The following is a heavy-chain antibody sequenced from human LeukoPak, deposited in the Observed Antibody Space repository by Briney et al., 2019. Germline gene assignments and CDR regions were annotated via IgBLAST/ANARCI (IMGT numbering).Heavy chain of an antibody. Sequence: PPETLSLTCAVYGGSFSGYYWSWIRRPPGKGLEWIGEINHSGSTNYNPSLKSRVTISVDTSKNQFSLKLNSVTAADTAVYYCAKSNGYGLIDIWGQGTMVTVSS. CDR1: GGSFSGYY. J-gene: IGHJ3*02. V-gene: IGHV4-34*01. D-gene: IGHD3-10*01. CDR3: AKSNGYGLIDI. CDR2: INHSGST.